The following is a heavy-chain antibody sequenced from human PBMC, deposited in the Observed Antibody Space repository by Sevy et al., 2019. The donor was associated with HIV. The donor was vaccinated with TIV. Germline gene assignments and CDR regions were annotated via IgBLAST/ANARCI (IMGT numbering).Heavy chain of an antibody. J-gene: IGHJ2*01. Sequence: GGSLRLSCAASGFIFHNYGIHWVRQAPGKGLEWLAVISDDATNKFYADSVRGRFTFSRDNFENTAYLQMNSLRPEDTAVYYCAREGHPGKSEAWYFDLWGRGTLVTVSS. CDR1: GFIFHNYG. CDR3: AREGHPGKSEAWYFDL. D-gene: IGHD3-10*01. V-gene: IGHV3-30*03. CDR2: ISDDATNK.